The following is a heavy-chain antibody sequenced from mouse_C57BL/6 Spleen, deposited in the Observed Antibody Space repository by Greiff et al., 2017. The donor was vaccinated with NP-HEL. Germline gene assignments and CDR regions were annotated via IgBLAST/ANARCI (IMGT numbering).Heavy chain of an antibody. D-gene: IGHD2-1*01. Sequence: QVQLQQSGAELVMPGASVKLSCKASGYTFTSYWMHWVKQRPGQGLEWIGEIDPSDSYTNYNEKFKGKATFTADTSSNTAYMQLSSLTTEDSAIYYCARGGNVDYWGQGTTLTVSS. CDR3: ARGGNVDY. CDR1: GYTFTSYW. J-gene: IGHJ2*01. V-gene: IGHV1-69*01. CDR2: IDPSDSYT.